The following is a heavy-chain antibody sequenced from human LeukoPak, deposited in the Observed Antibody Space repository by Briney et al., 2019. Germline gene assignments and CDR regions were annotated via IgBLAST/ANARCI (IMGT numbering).Heavy chain of an antibody. CDR1: GFTFSSYA. CDR2: ISGSGGST. J-gene: IGHJ5*02. Sequence: PGRSLRLSCAASGFTFSSYAMSWVRQAPGKGLEWVSAISGSGGSTYYADSVKGRFTISRDNSKNTLYLQMNSLRAEDTAVYYCAKVVFWQQLVNGWFDPWGQGTLVTVSS. V-gene: IGHV3-23*01. D-gene: IGHD6-13*01. CDR3: AKVVFWQQLVNGWFDP.